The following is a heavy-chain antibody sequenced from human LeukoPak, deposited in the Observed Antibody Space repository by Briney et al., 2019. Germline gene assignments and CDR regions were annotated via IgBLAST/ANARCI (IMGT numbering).Heavy chain of an antibody. CDR3: AKDPPYDYVWGSYRGDYFDY. V-gene: IGHV3-30*18. Sequence: GRSLSLSCAASGFTFSSYGMHWVRQAPGKGLEWVAVISYDGSNKYYADSVKGRFTISRDNSKNTLYLQMNSLRAEDTAVYYCAKDPPYDYVWGSYRGDYFDYWGQGTLVTVSS. CDR2: ISYDGSNK. J-gene: IGHJ4*02. D-gene: IGHD3-16*02. CDR1: GFTFSSYG.